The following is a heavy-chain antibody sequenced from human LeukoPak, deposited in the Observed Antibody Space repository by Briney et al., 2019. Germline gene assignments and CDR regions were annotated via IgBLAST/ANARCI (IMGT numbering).Heavy chain of an antibody. D-gene: IGHD3-3*01. J-gene: IGHJ4*02. CDR2: ISSSGSTI. CDR1: GFTFSDYY. Sequence: GGSLRLSCAASGFTFSDYYMSWIRQAPGKGLEWVSYISSSGSTIYYADSVKGRFTISRDNAKNSLYLQMNSLRAEDTAVYYCARDKYYDFWSGYYSHYWGQGTLVTVSS. V-gene: IGHV3-11*01. CDR3: ARDKYYDFWSGYYSHY.